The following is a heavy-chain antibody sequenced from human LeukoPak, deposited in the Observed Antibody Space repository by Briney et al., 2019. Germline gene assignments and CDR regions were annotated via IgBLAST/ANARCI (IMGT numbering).Heavy chain of an antibody. V-gene: IGHV3-23*01. CDR2: ISGSGDST. CDR1: GFAFDNFV. D-gene: IGHD7-27*01. CDR3: AKSMYTGDVQRGLIDH. Sequence: PGGSLRLSCAASGFAFDNFVMTWVRQAPGKGLDWFTAISGSGDSTYYADSVKGRFTISRDSSKSTLYLQMDRLRAEDTAIYYCAKSMYTGDVQRGLIDHWGLGTLVSVSS. J-gene: IGHJ4*02.